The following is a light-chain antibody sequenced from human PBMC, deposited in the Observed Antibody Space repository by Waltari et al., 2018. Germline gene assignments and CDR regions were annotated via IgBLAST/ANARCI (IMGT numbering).Light chain of an antibody. Sequence: QSVLTQPASVSGSPGQSITISCSGVGSAVGASDSVSWHQHHPGKAPQVIIYDVTNRPSGVSDRFSASKSANTASLTISRLQPEDEADYYCSSQTLDGLVLFGGGTRLTVL. J-gene: IGLJ2*01. CDR1: GSAVGASDS. CDR2: DVT. V-gene: IGLV2-14*03. CDR3: SSQTLDGLVL.